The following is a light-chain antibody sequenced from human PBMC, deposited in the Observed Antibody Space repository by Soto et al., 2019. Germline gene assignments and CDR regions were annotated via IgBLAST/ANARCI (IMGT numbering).Light chain of an antibody. V-gene: IGKV3-20*01. CDR2: GAS. CDR1: QSVSSSY. J-gene: IGKJ4*01. CDR3: QQYGGSLT. Sequence: EIVLTQSPGTLSLSPGERATLSCRASQSVSSSYLAWYQQKPGQAPRLLIYGASRRATDISDRFRGSGSGTDFTLTIVRLEPEDCAVYFCQQYGGSLTFGGGTKVEIK.